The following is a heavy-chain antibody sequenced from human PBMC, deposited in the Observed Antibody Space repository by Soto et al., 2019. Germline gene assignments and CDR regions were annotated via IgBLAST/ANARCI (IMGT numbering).Heavy chain of an antibody. CDR2: IIPIFGTA. J-gene: IGHJ5*02. V-gene: IGHV1-69*06. D-gene: IGHD2-2*01. CDR1: GGTFSSYA. Sequence: SVKVSCKASGGTFSSYAISWVRQAPGQGLEWMGGIIPIFGTANYAQKFQGRVTITADKSTSTAYMELSSLRSEDTAVYYCARDRIVVVPAAKYNWFDPWGQGTLVTVSS. CDR3: ARDRIVVVPAAKYNWFDP.